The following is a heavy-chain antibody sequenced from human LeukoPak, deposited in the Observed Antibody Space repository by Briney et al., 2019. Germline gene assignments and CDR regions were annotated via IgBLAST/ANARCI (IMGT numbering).Heavy chain of an antibody. CDR2: INPNSGAT. CDR1: GYTFIGYY. J-gene: IGHJ4*02. D-gene: IGHD3-22*01. Sequence: ASVKVSCKASGYTFIGYYLHWVRQAPGQGPEWMGGINPNSGATTYAQKFQGRVTMTWDTSISTAYMELSRLKSDDTAVYFCARGVIIIPYYYDSSGSVAFDYWGQGSLVTVSS. V-gene: IGHV1-2*02. CDR3: ARGVIIIPYYYDSSGSVAFDY.